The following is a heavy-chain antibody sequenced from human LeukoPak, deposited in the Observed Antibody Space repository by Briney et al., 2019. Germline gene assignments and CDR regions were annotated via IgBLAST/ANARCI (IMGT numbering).Heavy chain of an antibody. CDR1: VFTVSSNY. CDR3: ARDDGAGGPIDY. Sequence: GGSLRLSCAVSVFTVSSNYMNCVRQAPGKGLEWVSFIYSGGSTYYAESVKGRFTISRDNSQNTLYLQMNSLRGEDTAVYYWARDDGAGGPIDYWGQGTLVSVSS. D-gene: IGHD3-10*01. J-gene: IGHJ4*02. CDR2: IYSGGST. V-gene: IGHV3-66*01.